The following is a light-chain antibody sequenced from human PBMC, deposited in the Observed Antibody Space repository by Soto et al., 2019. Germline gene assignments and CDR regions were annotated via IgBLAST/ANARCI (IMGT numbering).Light chain of an antibody. V-gene: IGKV3-20*01. CDR3: QQYGTWIT. CDR2: SSS. J-gene: IGKJ5*01. Sequence: PGERVSLSCGASQWVSGKNLAWYQQKPGQPPRLLIYSSSVRASGVPDRFRGSGSGTDFTLTITRLEPEDFAVYYCQQYGTWITFGQGTRLETK. CDR1: QWVSGKN.